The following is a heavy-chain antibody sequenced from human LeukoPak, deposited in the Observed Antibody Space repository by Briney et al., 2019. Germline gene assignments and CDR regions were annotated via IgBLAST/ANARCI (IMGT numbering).Heavy chain of an antibody. Sequence: SETLSLTCTVSGGSITRSSYYWGWIRQPPGKGLEWIGSIYYSGSTNYNPSLKSRVTISADTSKNQMFLNLSSVTAADTAVYYCARGQFAFDIWGQGTTAIVSS. CDR3: ARGQFAFDI. CDR2: IYYSGST. V-gene: IGHV4-39*07. J-gene: IGHJ3*02. CDR1: GGSITRSSYY. D-gene: IGHD5-24*01.